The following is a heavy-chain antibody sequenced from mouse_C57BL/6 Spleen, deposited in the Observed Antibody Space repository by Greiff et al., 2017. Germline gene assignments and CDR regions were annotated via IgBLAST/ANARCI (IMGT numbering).Heavy chain of an antibody. D-gene: IGHD2-3*01. CDR1: GYKFTDYN. CDR2: INPNTGGT. CDR3: AREDGYCYFDC. Sequence: VQLQQSGPELVKPGASVTMSCQASGYKFTDYNMHWVKQSHGKSLERIGYINPNTGGTSYNQKFKGKATLTVNKSSSTAYLELRSLTSEDSSVYYCAREDGYCYFDCWGQGTTLTVSS. V-gene: IGHV1-22*01. J-gene: IGHJ2*01.